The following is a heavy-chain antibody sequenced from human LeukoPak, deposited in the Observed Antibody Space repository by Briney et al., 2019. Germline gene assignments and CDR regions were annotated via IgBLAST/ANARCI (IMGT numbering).Heavy chain of an antibody. V-gene: IGHV3-48*01. CDR2: ISVSSNIK. D-gene: IGHD1-26*01. Sequence: GGSLRLSCAASGFTFSTYTMNWVRQAPGKGLEWLSFISVSSNIKYYADSVKGRITISRDNAKNSLYLHIMSLRTEDTAVYYCARGEEGTYFGGNAFDVWGQGPLVTVS. CDR1: GFTFSTYT. CDR3: ARGEEGTYFGGNAFDV. J-gene: IGHJ3*01.